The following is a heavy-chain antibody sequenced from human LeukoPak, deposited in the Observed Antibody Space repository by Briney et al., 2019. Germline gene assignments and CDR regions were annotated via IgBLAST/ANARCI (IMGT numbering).Heavy chain of an antibody. CDR1: GGSISSYY. CDR3: ARDSPHYYYYYGMDV. Sequence: SETLCLTCTVSGGSISSYYWSWIRQPPGEGLEWIGYIYYSGSTNYNPSLKSRVTISVDTSKNQFSLKLSSVTAADTAVYYCARDSPHYYYYYGMDVWGQGTTVTVSS. CDR2: IYYSGST. V-gene: IGHV4-59*01. J-gene: IGHJ6*02.